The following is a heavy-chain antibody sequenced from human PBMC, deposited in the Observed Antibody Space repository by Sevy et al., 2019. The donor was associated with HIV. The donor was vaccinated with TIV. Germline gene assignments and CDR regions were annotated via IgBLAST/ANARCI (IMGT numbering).Heavy chain of an antibody. D-gene: IGHD3-10*01. J-gene: IGHJ4*02. CDR3: ARGLDYYGSGGIY. CDR2: ISYDGSNK. CDR1: GFTFSSYA. Sequence: GGSLRLSCAASGFTFSSYAMHWVRQAPGKGLEWVAVISYDGSNKYNADSVKGRFTISRDNSKNTLYLQMNSLRAEDTAVYYCARGLDYYGSGGIYWGQGTLVTVSS. V-gene: IGHV3-30-3*01.